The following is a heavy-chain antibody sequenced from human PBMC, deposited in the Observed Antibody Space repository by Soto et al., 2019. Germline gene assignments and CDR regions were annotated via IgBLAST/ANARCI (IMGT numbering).Heavy chain of an antibody. V-gene: IGHV4-59*08. Sequence: SETLSLTCTVFGGSISGYYWSWIRQPPGKGLEWIGYIFHSGSTKYNPSLRSRVTMSVDTSKNQLSLKMTSVTAADSAVYYCARATTLFGVGLTDSGQGCLVTVSS. CDR1: GGSISGYY. D-gene: IGHD3-3*01. CDR2: IFHSGST. CDR3: ARATTLFGVGLTD. J-gene: IGHJ4*02.